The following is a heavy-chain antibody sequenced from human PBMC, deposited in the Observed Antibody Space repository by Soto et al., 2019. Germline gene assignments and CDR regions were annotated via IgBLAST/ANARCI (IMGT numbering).Heavy chain of an antibody. CDR3: AKGGPDGFCSGGRCYFDN. Sequence: GGSLRLSYTASGFTFDDYAMHWVRRVPGKGLEWVSSISWNSNIIGYADSVKGRFTTSRDNAKNSLYLQMNSLRPEDTALYYCAKGGPDGFCSGGRCYFDNWGQGTLVTVSS. CDR2: ISWNSNII. J-gene: IGHJ4*02. CDR1: GFTFDDYA. D-gene: IGHD2-15*01. V-gene: IGHV3-9*01.